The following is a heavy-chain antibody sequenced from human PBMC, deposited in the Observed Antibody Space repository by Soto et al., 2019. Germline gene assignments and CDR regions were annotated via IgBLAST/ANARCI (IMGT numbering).Heavy chain of an antibody. CDR1: EFTVSNHY. V-gene: IGHV3-53*01. J-gene: IGHJ4*02. CDR3: TRALPDFENTGRYIDY. D-gene: IGHD2-8*02. Sequence: PWGSLRVSCSSSEFTVSNHYMTWVRQAPEKGLEWVSVIYRGGSRYYADSVKGRFAISRDHSKNTLYLQMNSLTAEDTAVYYCTRALPDFENTGRYIDYWGQGTMVTVSS. CDR2: IYRGGSR.